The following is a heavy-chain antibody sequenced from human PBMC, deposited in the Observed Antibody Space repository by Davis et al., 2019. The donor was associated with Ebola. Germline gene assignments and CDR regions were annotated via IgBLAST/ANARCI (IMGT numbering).Heavy chain of an antibody. J-gene: IGHJ4*02. Sequence: PSETLSLTCTVSGGSVSSGPYYWSWIRQPPGKGLEWIGRIYTSGSTNYNPSLKSRVTMSVDTSKNQFSLKLSSVTAADTAVYYCARGSTNDYWGQGTLVTVSS. D-gene: IGHD1-1*01. CDR2: IYTSGST. V-gene: IGHV4-61*01. CDR3: ARGSTNDY. CDR1: GGSVSSGPYY.